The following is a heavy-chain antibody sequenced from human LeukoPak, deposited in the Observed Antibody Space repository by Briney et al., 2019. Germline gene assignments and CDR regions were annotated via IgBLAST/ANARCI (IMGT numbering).Heavy chain of an antibody. Sequence: PSETLSLTCAVSGGSISRGGYSWSWIRQPSGKGLEWIGYIYHSGSTYYNPSLKCRVTISVDRSKNQFSLKLSSVTAADTAVYYCARGRTDDYFDYWGQGTLVTVSS. CDR3: ARGRTDDYFDY. CDR2: IYHSGST. V-gene: IGHV4-30-2*01. CDR1: GGSISRGGYS. J-gene: IGHJ4*02.